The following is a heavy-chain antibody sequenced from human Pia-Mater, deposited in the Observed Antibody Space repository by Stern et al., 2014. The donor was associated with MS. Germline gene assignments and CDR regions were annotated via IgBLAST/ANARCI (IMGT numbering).Heavy chain of an antibody. J-gene: IGHJ4*02. CDR3: ARDSAARLSDY. V-gene: IGHV1-46*01. CDR1: GYTFTNYY. Sequence: QVQLVESGAEVKKSGASVKLSCKASGYTFTNYYMHWVRQAPGHGLEWMGIINHSGGSAGCAQKFQARVTMSSDSSSSTVFIERCRLRSDDTAVYYCARDSAARLSDYWGQGTLVTVSS. CDR2: INHSGGSA. D-gene: IGHD6-6*01.